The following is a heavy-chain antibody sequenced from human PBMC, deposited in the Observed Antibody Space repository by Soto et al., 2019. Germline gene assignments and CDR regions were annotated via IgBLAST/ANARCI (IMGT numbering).Heavy chain of an antibody. CDR3: ARDRNNFLAY. J-gene: IGHJ4*02. V-gene: IGHV1-18*01. CDR1: GYTFTDHS. CDR2: ISTSRGNT. Sequence: QVQLVQSGSEVEKPGASVKVSCKASGYTFTDHSLSWARLAPGHGLEWMGWISTSRGNTNYAQKFQGRLTLTTDTSTNTAYMELKSLRSDDTAVYYCARDRNNFLAYWGQGILVTVSS.